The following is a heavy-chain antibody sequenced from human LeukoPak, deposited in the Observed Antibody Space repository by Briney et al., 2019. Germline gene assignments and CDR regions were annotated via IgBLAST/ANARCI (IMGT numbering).Heavy chain of an antibody. CDR1: GFTFSSYG. CDR2: IRYDGSNK. Sequence: PGGSLRLSCAASGFTFSSYGMHWVRQAPGKGLEWVAFIRYDGSNKYYADSVKGRFTISRDNSKNTLYLQMNSLRAEDTAVYYCAKLPVKELIVGGGPGAFDIWGQGTMVTVSS. D-gene: IGHD2/OR15-2a*01. CDR3: AKLPVKELIVGGGPGAFDI. J-gene: IGHJ3*02. V-gene: IGHV3-30*02.